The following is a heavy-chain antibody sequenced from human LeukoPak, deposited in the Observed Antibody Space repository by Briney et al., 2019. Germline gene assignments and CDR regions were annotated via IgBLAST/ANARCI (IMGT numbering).Heavy chain of an antibody. J-gene: IGHJ6*03. CDR1: GGSINIYD. CDR2: IYSSGNT. Sequence: SETLSLTCTVSGGSINIYDWSWIRQPAGKGLEWIGRIYSSGNTNYNPSLKSRVTMSIDTSKNQFSLKLSSVTAADTAVYYCARGRTPRNYYDTRGFYYYYMDVWGKGTTVTVSS. CDR3: ARGRTPRNYYDTRGFYYYYMDV. V-gene: IGHV4-4*07. D-gene: IGHD3-22*01.